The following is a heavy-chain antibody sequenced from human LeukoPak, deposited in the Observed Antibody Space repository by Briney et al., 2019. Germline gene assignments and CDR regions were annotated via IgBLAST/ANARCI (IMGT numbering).Heavy chain of an antibody. V-gene: IGHV4-39*07. Sequence: SETLSLTCTVSGDSIGRTSYYWGWIRQPPGKGLEWIGSIFYSGSTYYNPSLKSRVTISVDISKNQFSLKLTSVTAANTAVYYCARGGLFAFDIWGQGTTVIVSS. CDR1: GDSIGRTSYY. J-gene: IGHJ3*02. CDR2: IFYSGST. CDR3: ARGGLFAFDI.